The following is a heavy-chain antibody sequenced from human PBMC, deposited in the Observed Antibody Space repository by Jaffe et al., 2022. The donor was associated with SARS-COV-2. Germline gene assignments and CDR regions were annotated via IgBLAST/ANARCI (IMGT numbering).Heavy chain of an antibody. CDR1: GFTFSSYA. V-gene: IGHV3-23*01. Sequence: EVQLLESGGGLVQPGGSLRLSCAASGFTFSSYAMSWVRQAPGKGLEWVSAISGSGGSTYYADSVKGRFTISRDNSKNTLYLQMNSLRAEDTAVYYCAKRKVVVPAEEKNRYYGMDVWGQGTTVTVSS. CDR3: AKRKVVVPAEEKNRYYGMDV. D-gene: IGHD2-2*01. CDR2: ISGSGGST. J-gene: IGHJ6*02.